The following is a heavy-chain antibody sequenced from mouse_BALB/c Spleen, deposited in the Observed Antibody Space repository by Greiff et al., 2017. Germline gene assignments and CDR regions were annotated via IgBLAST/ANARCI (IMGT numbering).Heavy chain of an antibody. Sequence: VQLKESGGGLVKPGGSLKLSCAASGFTFSSYAMSWVRQTPEKRLEWVATISSGGSYTYYPDSVKGRFTISRDNAKNTLYLQMSSLRSEDTAMYYCARHYDYDDAMDYWGQGTSVTVSS. V-gene: IGHV5-9-3*01. CDR2: ISSGGSYT. CDR3: ARHYDYDDAMDY. CDR1: GFTFSSYA. J-gene: IGHJ4*01. D-gene: IGHD2-4*01.